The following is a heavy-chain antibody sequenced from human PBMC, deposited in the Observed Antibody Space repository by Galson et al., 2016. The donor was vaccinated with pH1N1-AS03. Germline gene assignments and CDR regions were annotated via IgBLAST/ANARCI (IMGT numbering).Heavy chain of an antibody. J-gene: IGHJ4*02. CDR2: IFHSGST. Sequence: TLSLTCTVSGGSISSGGYYWNWIRQHPGKGLEWTGYIFHSGSTYYNPSLESLVSISVDTSKKQFSLKLKSVTAADTAVYYCARQDSGAYYLDSWGPGPLFTVSS. CDR1: GGSISSGGYY. CDR3: ARQDSGAYYLDS. V-gene: IGHV4-31*01. D-gene: IGHD1-26*01.